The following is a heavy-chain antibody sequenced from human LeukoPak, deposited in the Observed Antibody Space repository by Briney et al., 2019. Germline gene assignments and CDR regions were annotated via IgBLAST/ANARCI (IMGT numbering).Heavy chain of an antibody. J-gene: IGHJ4*02. Sequence: ASVKVSCKASGYTFTSYYMHWVRQAPGQGLEWMGIINPSGGSTSYAQKFQGRVTMTRDTSTSTGYMELSSLRSEDTAVYYCAILGGIRIYSGYDFLDPPTYSFDYWGQGTLVTVSS. D-gene: IGHD5-12*01. CDR1: GYTFTSYY. V-gene: IGHV1-46*01. CDR3: AILGGIRIYSGYDFLDPPTYSFDY. CDR2: INPSGGST.